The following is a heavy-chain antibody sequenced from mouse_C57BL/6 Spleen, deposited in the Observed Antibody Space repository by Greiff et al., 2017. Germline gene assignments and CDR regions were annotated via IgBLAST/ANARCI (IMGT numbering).Heavy chain of an antibody. J-gene: IGHJ1*03. CDR3: ARVYGNYPWYFDV. CDR2: IDPSDSET. V-gene: IGHV1-52*01. CDR1: GYTFTSYW. Sequence: QVQLQQPGAELVRPGSSVKLSCKASGYTFTSYWMHWVKQRPIQGLEWIGNIDPSDSETHSNQKFKDKATLTVDKSSSTAYMQLSSLTSEDSAVYYCARVYGNYPWYFDVWGTGTTVTVSS. D-gene: IGHD2-1*01.